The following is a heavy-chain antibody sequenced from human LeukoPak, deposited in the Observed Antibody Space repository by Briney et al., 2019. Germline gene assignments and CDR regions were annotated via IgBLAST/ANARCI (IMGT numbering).Heavy chain of an antibody. V-gene: IGHV3-23*01. CDR1: GFTFSTFA. Sequence: PGGSLRLSCAASGFTFSTFAMIWVRQPPGKGLEWVSSIFPSGGEIHYADSVRGRFTISRDNSKSTLSLQMNSLRAEDTAVYYCASEGVGYSSSWYAFHYWGQGTLVTVSS. J-gene: IGHJ4*02. D-gene: IGHD6-13*01. CDR2: IFPSGGEI. CDR3: ASEGVGYSSSWYAFHY.